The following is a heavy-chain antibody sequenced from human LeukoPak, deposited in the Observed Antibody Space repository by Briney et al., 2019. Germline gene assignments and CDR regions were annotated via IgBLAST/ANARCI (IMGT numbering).Heavy chain of an antibody. V-gene: IGHV4-39*01. D-gene: IGHD3-22*01. Sequence: SETLSLTCTVSGGSISSSSYYWGWIRQPPGKGLEWIGSIYYSGSTYYNPSLKSRVTISVDTSKNQFSLKLSSVTAADMAVYYCARHTMRTYDSSGYYLYWGQGTLVTVSS. CDR2: IYYSGST. J-gene: IGHJ4*02. CDR1: GGSISSSSYY. CDR3: ARHTMRTYDSSGYYLY.